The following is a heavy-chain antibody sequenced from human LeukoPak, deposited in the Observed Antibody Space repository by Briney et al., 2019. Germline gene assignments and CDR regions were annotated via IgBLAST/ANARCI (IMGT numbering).Heavy chain of an antibody. D-gene: IGHD6-19*01. CDR3: ARASSGWPRAHFDY. CDR2: IYYSGST. CDR1: GGSISSYY. J-gene: IGHJ4*02. Sequence: SETLSLTCTVSGGSISSYYCSWIRQPPGKGLEWIGYIYYSGSTNFNPSLKSRVTISVDTSKNQFSLKLSSVTAADTAVYYCARASSGWPRAHFDYWGQGTLATVSS. V-gene: IGHV4-59*01.